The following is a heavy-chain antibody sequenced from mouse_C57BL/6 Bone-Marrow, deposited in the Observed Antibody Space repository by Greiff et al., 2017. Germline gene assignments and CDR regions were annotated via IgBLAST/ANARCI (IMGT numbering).Heavy chain of an antibody. J-gene: IGHJ2*01. CDR3: ARNYGSSSFCY. V-gene: IGHV1-81*01. CDR2: ISPRSGNP. D-gene: IGHD1-1*01. Sequence: QVQLQQSGAELARPGASVKLSCKASGYTFTSYGISWVKQRTGQGLEWIGEISPRSGNPYYNAQFKGKATLTADKSSSTAYMELRSLTSEDSAVYFCARNYGSSSFCYWGQGTTLTVSS. CDR1: GYTFTSYG.